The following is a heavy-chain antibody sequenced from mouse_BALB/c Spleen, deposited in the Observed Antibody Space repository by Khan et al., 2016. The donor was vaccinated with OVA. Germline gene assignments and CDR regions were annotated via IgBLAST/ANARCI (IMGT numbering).Heavy chain of an antibody. CDR2: ITYSGST. D-gene: IGHD2-3*01. J-gene: IGHJ4*01. CDR1: GYSITSDYA. Sequence: EVQLVESGPGLVKPSQSLSLTCTVTGYSITSDYAWNWIRQFPGNKLECMGYITYSGSTKYNPSLKSRISITRDTSKNQSFLQLNTVTTEDTATYYCARDGSRYNYAMDYWGQGTSVTVSS. CDR3: ARDGSRYNYAMDY. V-gene: IGHV3-2*02.